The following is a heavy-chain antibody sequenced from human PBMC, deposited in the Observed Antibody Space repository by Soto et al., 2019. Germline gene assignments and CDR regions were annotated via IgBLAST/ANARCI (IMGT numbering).Heavy chain of an antibody. Sequence: PGESLKISCKGSGYSFTSYWIGWVRQMPGKGLEWMGIIYPGDSDTRYSPSFQGQVTISADKSISTAYLQWSSLKASDTAMYYCARPTKFGPYYDILTGYHRGHAFDIWGQGTMVTVSS. J-gene: IGHJ3*02. CDR2: IYPGDSDT. CDR1: GYSFTSYW. CDR3: ARPTKFGPYYDILTGYHRGHAFDI. D-gene: IGHD3-9*01. V-gene: IGHV5-51*01.